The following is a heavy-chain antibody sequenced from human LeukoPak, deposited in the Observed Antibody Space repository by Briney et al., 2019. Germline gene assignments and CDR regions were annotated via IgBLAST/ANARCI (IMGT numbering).Heavy chain of an antibody. J-gene: IGHJ6*02. CDR3: AKVPAARYYCYGMDV. Sequence: GGSLRLSCAASGFTFSSYAMSWVRQAPGKGLEWVSAISGSGGSTYYADSVKGRFTISRDNSKNTLYLQMNSLRAEDTAVYYCAKVPAARYYCYGMDVWGQGTTVTVSS. V-gene: IGHV3-23*01. D-gene: IGHD2-2*01. CDR1: GFTFSSYA. CDR2: ISGSGGST.